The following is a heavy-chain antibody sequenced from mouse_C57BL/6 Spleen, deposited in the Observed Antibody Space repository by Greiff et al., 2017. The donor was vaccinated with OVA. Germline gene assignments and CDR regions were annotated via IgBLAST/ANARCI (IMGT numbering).Heavy chain of an antibody. CDR3: ARAYYGSSPHV. Sequence: VQLQQPGAELVMPGASVKLSCKASGYTFTSYWMHWVKQRPGQGLEWIGVIDPSDSYTNYNQKFKGKSTLTVDKSSSTAYMQLSSLTSEDSAVYCSARAYYGSSPHVWGTGTTVTVSS. CDR1: GYTFTSYW. CDR2: IDPSDSYT. V-gene: IGHV1-69*01. J-gene: IGHJ1*03. D-gene: IGHD1-1*01.